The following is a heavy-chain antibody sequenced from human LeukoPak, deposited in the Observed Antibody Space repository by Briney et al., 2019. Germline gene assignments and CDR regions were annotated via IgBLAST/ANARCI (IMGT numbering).Heavy chain of an antibody. CDR2: ISGNGGSA. D-gene: IGHD3-16*01. Sequence: GGSLRLSCAASGLTFSVYTMSWVRQAPGKGLEWVSAISGNGGSAYYADSVKGRFTISRDNSKTTLYLQMNSLTAEDTAVYYCAKLGDLDYWGQGILVTVSS. V-gene: IGHV3-23*01. J-gene: IGHJ4*02. CDR1: GLTFSVYT. CDR3: AKLGDLDY.